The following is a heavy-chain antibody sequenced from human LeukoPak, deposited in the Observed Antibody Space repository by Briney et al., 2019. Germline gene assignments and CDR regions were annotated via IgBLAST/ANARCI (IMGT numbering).Heavy chain of an antibody. V-gene: IGHV1-69*06. J-gene: IGHJ5*02. CDR1: GGTFSSYA. Sequence: GASVKVSCKASGGTFSSYAISWVRQAPGQGLEWMGGIIPIFGTANYAQKFQGRVTITADKSTSTAYMELSSLRSEDTAVYYCAREHSSSWSPNRGGWFDPWGQGTLVTVSS. CDR3: AREHSSSWSPNRGGWFDP. CDR2: IIPIFGTA. D-gene: IGHD6-13*01.